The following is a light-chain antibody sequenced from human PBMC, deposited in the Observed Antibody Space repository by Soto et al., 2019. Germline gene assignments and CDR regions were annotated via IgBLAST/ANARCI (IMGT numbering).Light chain of an antibody. J-gene: IGLJ3*02. CDR3: CSYANGGTLV. Sequence: QSVLTQPASVSGSPGQSITIPCIGSSTDIESYNFVSWYQIHPGKAPKLIIFEVANRPSDVSLRFSGSKSGNTASLIISSLQAEDEADYHCCSYANGGTLVFGGGTKVTVL. CDR2: EVA. V-gene: IGLV2-23*02. CDR1: STDIESYNF.